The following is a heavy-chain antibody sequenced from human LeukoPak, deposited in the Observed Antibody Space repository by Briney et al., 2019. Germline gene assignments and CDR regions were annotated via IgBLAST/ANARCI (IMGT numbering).Heavy chain of an antibody. CDR1: GGSITSYS. CDR2: ISYSGST. CDR3: ARANYYDSSGYYYNAFDI. D-gene: IGHD3-22*01. J-gene: IGHJ3*02. Sequence: KPSETLSLTCAVSGGSITSYSWSWIRQPPGRGLEWIADISYSGSTSYNPSLKSRVTISRDTSKNHFSLKLSSVTAADTAVYYCARANYYDSSGYYYNAFDIWGQGTMVTVSS. V-gene: IGHV4-59*08.